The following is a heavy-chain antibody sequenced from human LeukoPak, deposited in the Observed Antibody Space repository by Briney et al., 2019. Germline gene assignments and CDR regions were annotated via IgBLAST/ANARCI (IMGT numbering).Heavy chain of an antibody. Sequence: SETLSLTCAVSGGSISSGGYSWSWIRQPPGKGLEWIGYIYHSGSTYYNPSLKSRVTISVDTSKNQFSLKLSSVTAADTAVYYCARVLTGDRSYAFDIWGQGTMVTVSS. CDR1: GGSISSGGYS. J-gene: IGHJ3*02. V-gene: IGHV4-30-2*01. D-gene: IGHD7-27*01. CDR3: ARVLTGDRSYAFDI. CDR2: IYHSGST.